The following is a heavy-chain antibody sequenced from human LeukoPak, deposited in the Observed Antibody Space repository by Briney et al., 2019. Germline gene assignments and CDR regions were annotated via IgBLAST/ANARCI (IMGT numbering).Heavy chain of an antibody. D-gene: IGHD6-6*01. Sequence: GESLKISCKASGYIFITCWIAWVRQMPGKGLEWMATIYPGDSDTRYSPSFQGQVTISVDKSITTAYLQWSSLKASDTAMYYCAKLRGITSSPFDYWGQGTLVTVSS. CDR3: AKLRGITSSPFDY. CDR1: GYIFITCW. CDR2: IYPGDSDT. V-gene: IGHV5-51*01. J-gene: IGHJ4*02.